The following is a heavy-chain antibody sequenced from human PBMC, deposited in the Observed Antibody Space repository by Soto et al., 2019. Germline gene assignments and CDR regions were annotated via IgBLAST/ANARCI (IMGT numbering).Heavy chain of an antibody. J-gene: IGHJ4*02. CDR2: IYHSGST. CDR1: GGSISSGGYS. Sequence: QLQLQESGSGLVKPSQTLSLTCAVSGGSISSGGYSWSWIRQPPGKGLEWIGYIYHSGSTYYNPSLTGRVTRSVDRAKNQFSLKRSSVTAADTAVYYCAAGGGLPRYYWGQGTLVTVSS. D-gene: IGHD5-12*01. V-gene: IGHV4-30-2*01. CDR3: AAGGGLPRYY.